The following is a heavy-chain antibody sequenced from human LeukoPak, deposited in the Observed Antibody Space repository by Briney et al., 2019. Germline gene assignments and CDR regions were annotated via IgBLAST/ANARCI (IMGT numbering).Heavy chain of an antibody. CDR2: IFYSGST. Sequence: SETLSLTCTVSGYSISSGYYWGWIRQPPGKGLEWIGSIFYSGSTYYNPSLKSRVTISVDASKNQFSLRLSSVTAADTAVYYCAKGSGYSYGCDYWGQGTLVTVSS. CDR3: AKGSGYSYGCDY. V-gene: IGHV4-38-2*02. CDR1: GYSISSGYY. D-gene: IGHD5-18*01. J-gene: IGHJ4*02.